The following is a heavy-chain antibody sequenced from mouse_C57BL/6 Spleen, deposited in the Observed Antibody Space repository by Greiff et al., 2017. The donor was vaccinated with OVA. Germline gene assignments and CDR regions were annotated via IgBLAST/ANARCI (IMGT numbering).Heavy chain of an antibody. CDR1: GYTFTSYW. J-gene: IGHJ1*03. CDR3: ARSGGYYYGSSYGRYFDV. CDR2: INPSNGGT. V-gene: IGHV1-53*01. D-gene: IGHD1-1*01. Sequence: QVQLQQPGTELVKPGASVKLSCKASGYTFTSYWMHWVKQRPGQGLEWIGNINPSNGGTNYNEKFKSKATLTVDKSSSTAYMQLSSLTSEDSAVYYCARSGGYYYGSSYGRYFDVWGTGTTVTVSS.